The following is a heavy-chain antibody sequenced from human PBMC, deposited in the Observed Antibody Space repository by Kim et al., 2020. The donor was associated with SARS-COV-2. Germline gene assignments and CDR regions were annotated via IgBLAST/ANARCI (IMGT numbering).Heavy chain of an antibody. CDR2: INHSGST. V-gene: IGHV4-34*01. D-gene: IGHD1-1*01. J-gene: IGHJ6*03. Sequence: SETLSLTCAVYGGSFSGYYWSWIRQPPGKGLEWIGEINHSGSTNYNPSLKSRVTISVDTSKNQFSLKLSSVTAADTAVYYCAGGRTTGTTYYYYYMDVWGKGTTVTVSS. CDR3: AGGRTTGTTYYYYYMDV. CDR1: GGSFSGYY.